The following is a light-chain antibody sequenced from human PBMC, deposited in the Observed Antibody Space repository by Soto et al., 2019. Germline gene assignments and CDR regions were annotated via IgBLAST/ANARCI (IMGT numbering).Light chain of an antibody. CDR3: AAWDDSRSGLV. CDR1: SSNIGSNY. V-gene: IGLV1-47*01. Sequence: QSALTQPPSASGTPGQRVTISCSGSSSNIGSNYVYWYQQLPGTAPKLLIYRNNQRPSGVPDRFSGAKSGTSASLAISGLRSEDEEDYYCAAWDDSRSGLVFGGGTKLTVL. CDR2: RNN. J-gene: IGLJ2*01.